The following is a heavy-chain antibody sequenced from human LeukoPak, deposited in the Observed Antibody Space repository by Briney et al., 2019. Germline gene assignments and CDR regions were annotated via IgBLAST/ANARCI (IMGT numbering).Heavy chain of an antibody. CDR3: ATDSIGTLATVFDY. CDR2: FDPQDGAT. J-gene: IGHJ4*02. Sequence: ASETVSCKVSGYTRTELSMHWGRQAPGNGLGWMGGFDPQDGATIYAQKSQGRFTLTETTSTDTAYMELSSLRSEDTAVYYCATDSIGTLATVFDYWGQGTLVTVSS. V-gene: IGHV1-24*01. CDR1: GYTRTELS. D-gene: IGHD4-17*01.